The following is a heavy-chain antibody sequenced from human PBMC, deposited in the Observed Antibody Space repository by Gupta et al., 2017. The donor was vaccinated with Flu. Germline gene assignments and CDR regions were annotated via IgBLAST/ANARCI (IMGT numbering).Heavy chain of an antibody. CDR3: ARLTYYGSGSYYYFDY. CDR2: IYYSGST. D-gene: IGHD3-10*01. V-gene: IGHV4-59*01. Sequence: QVQLQESGPGLVKPSETLSLTCTVSGGSISSYYWSWIRQPPGKGLEWIGYIYYSGSTNYNPSLKSRVTISVDTSRNQFSLKLSSVTAADTAVYYCARLTYYGSGSYYYFDYWGQGTLVTVSS. J-gene: IGHJ4*02. CDR1: GGSISSYY.